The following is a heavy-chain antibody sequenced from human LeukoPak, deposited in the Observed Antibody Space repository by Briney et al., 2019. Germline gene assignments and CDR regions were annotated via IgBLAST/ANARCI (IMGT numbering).Heavy chain of an antibody. V-gene: IGHV3-23*01. CDR1: GFTFSSYA. CDR3: AKDGSDCSGGTCYHYFDY. CDR2: ISGSGGST. J-gene: IGHJ4*02. Sequence: GGSLRLSCAASGFTFSSYAMSWVRQAPGKGLEGVSAISGSGGSTYYADSVKGRFTISRDNSKNTLYMQMNSLRAEDTAVYYCAKDGSDCSGGTCYHYFDYWGQGTLVTVSS. D-gene: IGHD2-15*01.